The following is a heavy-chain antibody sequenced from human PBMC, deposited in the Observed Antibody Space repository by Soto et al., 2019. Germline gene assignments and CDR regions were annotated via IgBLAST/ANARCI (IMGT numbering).Heavy chain of an antibody. CDR3: ARVIQLWSRDWFDP. CDR2: IYYSGST. Sequence: SETLSLTCTVSGGSISSYYWSWIRQPPGKGLEWIGYIYYSGSTNYNPSLKSRVTISVDTSKNQFSLKLSSVTAADTAVYYCARVIQLWSRDWFDPWGHGTLVTVSS. J-gene: IGHJ5*02. CDR1: GGSISSYY. V-gene: IGHV4-59*13. D-gene: IGHD5-18*01.